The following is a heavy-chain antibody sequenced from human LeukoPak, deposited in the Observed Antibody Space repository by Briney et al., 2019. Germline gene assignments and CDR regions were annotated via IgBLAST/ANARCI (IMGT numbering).Heavy chain of an antibody. Sequence: TSETLSLTCTVSGGSISSYYWGWIRQPPGKGLEWIGYIYYSGSTNYNPSLKSRVTISVDTSKNQFSLKLSSVTAADTAVYYCARHPARPGYYYYYMDVWGKGTTVTVSS. CDR1: GGSISSYY. J-gene: IGHJ6*03. CDR3: ARHPARPGYYYYYMDV. V-gene: IGHV4-59*08. CDR2: IYYSGST. D-gene: IGHD6-6*01.